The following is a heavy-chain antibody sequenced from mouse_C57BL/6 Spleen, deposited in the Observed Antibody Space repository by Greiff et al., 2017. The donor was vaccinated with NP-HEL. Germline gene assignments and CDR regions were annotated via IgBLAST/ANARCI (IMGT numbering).Heavy chain of an antibody. D-gene: IGHD5-1*01. CDR1: GYAFSSSW. CDR2: IYPGDGDT. CDR3: ARVRGGYYAMDY. J-gene: IGHJ4*01. Sequence: VQLQQSGPELVKPGASVKISCKASGYAFSSSWLNWVKQRPGKGLEWIGRIYPGDGDTNYNGKFKGKATLTADKSSSTAYMQLSSLTSEDSAVYFCARVRGGYYAMDYWGQGTSVTVSS. V-gene: IGHV1-82*01.